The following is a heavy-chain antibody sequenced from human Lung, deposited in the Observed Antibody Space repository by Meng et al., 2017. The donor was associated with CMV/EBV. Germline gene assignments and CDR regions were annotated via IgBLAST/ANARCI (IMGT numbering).Heavy chain of an antibody. J-gene: IGHJ4*02. CDR1: GFTFSTYD. CDR2: IGTVGDT. Sequence: GGSXRLSCTASGFTFSTYDFHWVRQPTGKGLEWVSSIGTVGDTYSIGSVKGRFIISREDAKNSVYLQMNGLRDGDTGLYYCARARSPTHSDYWGQGALVTFSS. CDR3: ARARSPTHSDY. V-gene: IGHV3-13*01.